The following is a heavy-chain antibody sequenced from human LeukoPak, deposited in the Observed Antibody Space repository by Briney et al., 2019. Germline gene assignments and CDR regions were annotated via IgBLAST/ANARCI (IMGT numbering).Heavy chain of an antibody. CDR3: ARDSDDFWSGYYRH. D-gene: IGHD3-3*01. CDR1: GFTFDDYG. J-gene: IGHJ4*02. CDR2: INWNGGST. V-gene: IGHV3-20*04. Sequence: GGSLRLSCAASGFTFDDYGMSWVRQAPEKGLEWVSGINWNGGSTGYADSVKGRFTISRDNAKNSLYLQMNSLRAEDTALDYCARDSDDFWSGYYRHWGQGTLVTVSS.